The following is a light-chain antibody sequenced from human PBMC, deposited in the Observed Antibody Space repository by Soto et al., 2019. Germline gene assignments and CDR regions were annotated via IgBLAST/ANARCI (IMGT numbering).Light chain of an antibody. CDR3: QQLNTYPA. CDR1: QGIGSY. CDR2: GAS. J-gene: IGKJ4*01. Sequence: DLPLTQSPSFLSASVGDRVTITCRASQGIGSYLGWYQQTPGKAPKLLIYGASTLHSGVPSRFSGSGAGTEFTLTVSSLQAEDVATYYWQQLNTYPAFGGGTKVEI. V-gene: IGKV1-9*01.